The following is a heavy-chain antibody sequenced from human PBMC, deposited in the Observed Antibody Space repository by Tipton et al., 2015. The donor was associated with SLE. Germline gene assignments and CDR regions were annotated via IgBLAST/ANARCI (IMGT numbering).Heavy chain of an antibody. Sequence: GLVKPSGTLSLTCAVSGGSISSSNWWSWVRQPPGKGLECIGEIYHSGSTNYNPSLKSRVTISVDKSKNQFSLKLSSVTAADTAVYYCARVLGGSGSLSDYWGQGTLVTVSS. CDR2: IYHSGST. V-gene: IGHV4-4*02. CDR3: ARVLGGSGSLSDY. CDR1: GGSISSSNW. J-gene: IGHJ4*02. D-gene: IGHD3-10*01.